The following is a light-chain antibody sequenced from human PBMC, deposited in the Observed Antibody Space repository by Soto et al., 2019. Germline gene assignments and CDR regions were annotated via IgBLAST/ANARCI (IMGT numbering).Light chain of an antibody. CDR2: YDD. V-gene: IGLV1-36*01. J-gene: IGLJ1*01. CDR3: AAWDDTLKRYV. CDR1: SSNIGNNA. Sequence: QSVLTQPPSVSEAPRQRVTISCSGSSSNIGNNAVNWYQQLPGKAPKLLIYYDDLLPSGVSDRFSGSKSGTSASLAISGLQSEDESDYYCAAWDDTLKRYVFGTGTKVTVL.